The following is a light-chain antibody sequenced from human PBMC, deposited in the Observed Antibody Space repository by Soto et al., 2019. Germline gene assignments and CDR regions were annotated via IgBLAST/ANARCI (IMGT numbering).Light chain of an antibody. J-gene: IGKJ4*01. CDR2: KIS. Sequence: DIVLTQTPLSSPVTLGQPASISCRSSQSLVHSDGNTYLSWFQQRPGQPPRLLIYKISTRFSGVPDRFSGSGAGTDFTLIISRVEAEDVGVYYCMQTTQFPLTFGGGTKVEIK. CDR3: MQTTQFPLT. CDR1: QSLVHSDGNTY. V-gene: IGKV2-24*01.